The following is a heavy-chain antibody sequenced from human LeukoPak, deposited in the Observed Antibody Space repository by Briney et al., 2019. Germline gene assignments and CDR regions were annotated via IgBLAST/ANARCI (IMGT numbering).Heavy chain of an antibody. CDR3: ARTTVVAKYFDY. V-gene: IGHV4-34*01. Sequence: SETLSLTCAVYGGSFSGYYWSWIRQPPGKGLEWIGEINHSGSTNYNPSLKSRVTISVDTSKNQFSLKLSSVTAADTAVYYCARTTVVAKYFDYWGQGTLVTVSS. CDR1: GGSFSGYY. J-gene: IGHJ4*02. CDR2: INHSGST. D-gene: IGHD4-23*01.